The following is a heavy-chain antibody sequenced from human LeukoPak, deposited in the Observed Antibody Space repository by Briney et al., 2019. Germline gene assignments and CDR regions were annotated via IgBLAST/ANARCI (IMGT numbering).Heavy chain of an antibody. Sequence: SETLSLTCTVSGGSISSYYWSWIRQPPGKGLEWIGYIYYSGSTNYNPSLKSRVTISVDTSKNQFSLKLSSVTAADTAVYYCARAHSGYDPLDYWGQGSLATVSS. CDR3: ARAHSGYDPLDY. D-gene: IGHD5-12*01. CDR1: GGSISSYY. V-gene: IGHV4-59*01. CDR2: IYYSGST. J-gene: IGHJ4*02.